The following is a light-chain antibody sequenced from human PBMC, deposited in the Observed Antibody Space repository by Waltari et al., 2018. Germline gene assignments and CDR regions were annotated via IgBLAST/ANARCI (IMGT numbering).Light chain of an antibody. CDR1: QSITRY. V-gene: IGKV1-39*01. CDR2: AAS. CDR3: QQSYRTPPWT. Sequence: DIQLTQSPSSLSASVGDRVTITCRASQSITRYLNWYQQKPGKAPKLLIYAASTLDTGVPSRFSGGGSGTDFTLTISDLQPEDLATYYCQQSYRTPPWTFGQGTKVEIK. J-gene: IGKJ1*01.